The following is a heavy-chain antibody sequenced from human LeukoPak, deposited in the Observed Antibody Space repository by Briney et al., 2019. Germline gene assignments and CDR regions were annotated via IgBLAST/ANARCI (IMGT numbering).Heavy chain of an antibody. CDR1: GFTSSNYA. Sequence: QPGGSLRLSCVESGFTSSNYAMSWVRQAPGGGLEWVAAISGNGGTTYYIDSVKGRFTISRDNSKNTLYLQMNSLRAEDTAVFYCAKATTISAAGSHFVYWGQGTLVTVSS. CDR3: AKATTISAAGSHFVY. CDR2: ISGNGGTT. J-gene: IGHJ4*02. D-gene: IGHD6-13*01. V-gene: IGHV3-23*01.